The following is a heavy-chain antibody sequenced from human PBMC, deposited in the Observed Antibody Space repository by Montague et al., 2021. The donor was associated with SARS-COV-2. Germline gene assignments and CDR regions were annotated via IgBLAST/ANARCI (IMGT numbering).Heavy chain of an antibody. J-gene: IGHJ4*02. Sequence: YSPSLKSRVTISVDTSKNQFSLKLSSVTAADTAVYYCARHPLGFCSSTSCYVGWCQGTLVIVSS. D-gene: IGHD2-2*01. V-gene: IGHV4-39*01. CDR3: ARHPLGFCSSTSCYVG.